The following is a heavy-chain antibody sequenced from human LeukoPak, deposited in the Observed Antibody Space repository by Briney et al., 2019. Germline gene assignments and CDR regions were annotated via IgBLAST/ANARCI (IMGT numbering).Heavy chain of an antibody. V-gene: IGHV3-73*01. CDR2: IRSKANTYAT. CDR3: TRLGKDY. D-gene: IGHD4-23*01. J-gene: IGHJ4*02. Sequence: GGSLRLSCAASGFTFSGSTMHWVRQASGKGREWVGRIRSKANTYATAYAASVKGRFTISRDDSKNTAYLQMNSLKTEDTAVYYCTRLGKDYWGQGTLVTVSS. CDR1: GFTFSGST.